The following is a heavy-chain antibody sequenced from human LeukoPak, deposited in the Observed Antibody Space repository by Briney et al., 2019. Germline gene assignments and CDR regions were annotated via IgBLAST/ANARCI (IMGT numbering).Heavy chain of an antibody. J-gene: IGHJ4*02. CDR3: AKTTYYDFWSGYYTQVLFDY. V-gene: IGHV3-23*01. CDR1: GFTFSSYA. Sequence: PGGSLRLSCAASGFTFSSYAMSWVRQAPGKGLEWASAISGSGGSTYYADSVKGRFTISRDNSKNTLYLQMNSLRAEDTAVYYCAKTTYYDFWSGYYTQVLFDYWGQGTLVTVSS. CDR2: ISGSGGST. D-gene: IGHD3-3*01.